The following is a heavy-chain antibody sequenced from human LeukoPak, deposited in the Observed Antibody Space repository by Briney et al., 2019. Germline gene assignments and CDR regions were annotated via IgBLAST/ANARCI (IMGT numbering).Heavy chain of an antibody. CDR1: GGSISSGGYS. Sequence: PSETLSLTCAVSGGSISSGGYSWSWIRQPPGKGLEWIGYIYYSGSTYYNPSLKSRVTISVDTSKNQFSLKLSSMTAADTAVYYCARGALLWFGDRMEYYFDYWGQGTLLTVSS. D-gene: IGHD3-10*01. J-gene: IGHJ4*02. CDR3: ARGALLWFGDRMEYYFDY. V-gene: IGHV4-30-4*07. CDR2: IYYSGST.